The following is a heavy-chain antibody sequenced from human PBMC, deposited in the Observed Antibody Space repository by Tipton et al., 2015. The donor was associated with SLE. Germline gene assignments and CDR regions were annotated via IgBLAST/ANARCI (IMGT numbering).Heavy chain of an antibody. V-gene: IGHV4-39*06. CDR1: GDSSTANKYY. CDR3: TSGSGGYQRTDY. CDR2: LHYSGAT. J-gene: IGHJ4*02. Sequence: LRLSCTLSGDSSTANKYYWGWIRQPPGKGLEWIGSLHYSGATYYNPSLNSRVTMSVDTSKNQFTLQLSSVTAADTALYYCTSGSGGYQRTDYWGQGTLVTVSS. D-gene: IGHD5-12*01.